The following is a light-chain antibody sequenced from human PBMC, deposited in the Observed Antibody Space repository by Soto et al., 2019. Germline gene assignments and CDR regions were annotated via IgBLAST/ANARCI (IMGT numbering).Light chain of an antibody. CDR1: QDIDHS. CDR2: SAS. CDR3: QEHYGGLPVA. Sequence: DIQMTQSPSSLSASLGDRVTITCRASQDIDHSLACYQQKPGKVPTLLIYSASTLQSGVPSRFSGSGSGTDFTLTITSLQPEDVATYYCQEHYGGLPVAFGPGTRVDV. V-gene: IGKV1-27*01. J-gene: IGKJ3*01.